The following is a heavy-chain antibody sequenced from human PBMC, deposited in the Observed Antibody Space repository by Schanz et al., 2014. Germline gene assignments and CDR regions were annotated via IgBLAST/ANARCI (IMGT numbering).Heavy chain of an antibody. CDR1: GFSISDQT. CDR3: ARDQASTH. J-gene: IGHJ4*02. V-gene: IGHV3-66*01. CDR2: TYLGGNT. Sequence: EVQLVESGGGLVQPGGPLRLSCAASGFSISDQTMRWDRQAPGKGLEPVSVTYLGGNTDYADSVKGRFTISRDDSKNTLHLQMNSLRSEDTAIYFCARDQASTHWGQGTPVTVSS.